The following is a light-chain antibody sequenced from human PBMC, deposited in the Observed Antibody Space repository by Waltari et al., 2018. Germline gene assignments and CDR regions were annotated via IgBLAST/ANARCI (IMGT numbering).Light chain of an antibody. CDR1: RTDVGPYNF. CDR2: VVG. CDR3: SSYTTSTTLL. J-gene: IGLJ1*01. V-gene: IGLV2-14*01. Sequence: QSALTQPASVSGSPGQSITISCTVSRTDVGPYNFASWYQQHPGKVPKLILYVVGNRPSGISHRFSASKSGNTASLTISGLQEEDEGEYYCSSYTTSTTLLFGTGTRLTVL.